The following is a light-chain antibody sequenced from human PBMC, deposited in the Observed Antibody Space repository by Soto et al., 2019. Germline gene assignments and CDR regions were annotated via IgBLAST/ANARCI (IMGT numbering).Light chain of an antibody. J-gene: IGLJ2*01. Sequence: QPVLTQSPSASASLGASVKLTCTLSSGPSSYAIAWHQQQPERGPRYLMRVNSDGSHTNGDGIPDRFSGSSSGAERYLTISSLQSEDEADYYCQTWGTGIVVFGGGTQLTVL. V-gene: IGLV4-69*01. CDR1: SGPSSYA. CDR2: VNSDGSH. CDR3: QTWGTGIVV.